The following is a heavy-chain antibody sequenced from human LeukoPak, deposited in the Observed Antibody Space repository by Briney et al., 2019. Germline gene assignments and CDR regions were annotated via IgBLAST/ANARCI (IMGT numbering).Heavy chain of an antibody. CDR3: ASHSISGSYYNFDY. D-gene: IGHD3-10*01. CDR1: GFAFSRSG. J-gene: IGHJ4*02. Sequence: GGSLRLSCAASGFAFSRSGMHWVRQAPGKGLEWVAVVWYDGSNKHYADSVKGRFTISRDNSNNTLYLQMNSLRAEDTAVYYCASHSISGSYYNFDYWGQGTLVTVSS. CDR2: VWYDGSNK. V-gene: IGHV3-33*01.